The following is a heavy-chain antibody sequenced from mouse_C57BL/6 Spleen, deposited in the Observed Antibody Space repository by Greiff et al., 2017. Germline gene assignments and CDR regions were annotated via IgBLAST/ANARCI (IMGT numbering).Heavy chain of an antibody. CDR1: GYAFSSSW. J-gene: IGHJ4*01. CDR3: ARWYGSSRGYAMDY. Sequence: VQLQQSGPELVKPGASVKISCKASGYAFSSSWMNWVKQRPGKGLEWIGRIYPGDGATTYNGKFKGKATLTADKSSSTAYMQLISQTSEDSAVYFCARWYGSSRGYAMDYWGQGTSVTVSS. V-gene: IGHV1-82*01. D-gene: IGHD1-1*01. CDR2: IYPGDGAT.